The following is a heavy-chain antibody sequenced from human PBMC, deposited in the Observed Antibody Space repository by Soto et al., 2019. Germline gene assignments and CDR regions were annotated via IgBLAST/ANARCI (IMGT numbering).Heavy chain of an antibody. V-gene: IGHV4-34*01. Sequence: QVQLQQWGAGLLKPSETLSLTCAVYGGSFSGYYWSWIRQPPGKGLEWIGESNHSGSTNYNPSLKSRVTISVDTSKNQFSLKLSSVTAADTAVYYCARTVTSSSPYYFDYWGQGTLVTVSS. D-gene: IGHD4-4*01. CDR2: SNHSGST. CDR3: ARTVTSSSPYYFDY. CDR1: GGSFSGYY. J-gene: IGHJ4*02.